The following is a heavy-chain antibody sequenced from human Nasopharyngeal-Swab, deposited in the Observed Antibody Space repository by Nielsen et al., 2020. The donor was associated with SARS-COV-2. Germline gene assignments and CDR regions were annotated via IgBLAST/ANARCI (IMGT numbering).Heavy chain of an antibody. Sequence: GESLKISCAASGFTFSSYWMSWVRQAPGKGLEWVANIKQDGSEKYYVDSVKGRFTISRDNAKNSLYLQMNSLRAEDTAVYYCARDLAYDYVWGSSHDGFDIWGQGTMVTVSS. D-gene: IGHD3-16*01. J-gene: IGHJ3*02. CDR3: ARDLAYDYVWGSSHDGFDI. CDR1: GFTFSSYW. CDR2: IKQDGSEK. V-gene: IGHV3-7*01.